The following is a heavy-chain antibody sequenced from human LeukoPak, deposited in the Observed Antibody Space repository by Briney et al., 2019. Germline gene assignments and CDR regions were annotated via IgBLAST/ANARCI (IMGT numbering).Heavy chain of an antibody. CDR1: GGSISSSSYY. V-gene: IGHV4-61*01. J-gene: IGHJ6*03. Sequence: SETLSLTCTVSGGSISSSSYYWSWIRQPPGKGLEWIGYIYYSASTKYNPSLKSRVTISVDTSKNQFSLKLSSVTAADTAVYYCARVGNIVVGDYYYMDVWGKGTTVTVSS. CDR3: ARVGNIVVGDYYYMDV. CDR2: IYYSAST. D-gene: IGHD2-2*01.